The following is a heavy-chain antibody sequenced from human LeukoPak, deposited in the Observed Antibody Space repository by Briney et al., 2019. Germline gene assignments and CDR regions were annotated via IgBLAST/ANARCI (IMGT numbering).Heavy chain of an antibody. D-gene: IGHD1-26*01. V-gene: IGHV4-39*02. CDR2: IYYRGGN. J-gene: IGHJ4*02. CDR3: APRARWDYFEY. Sequence: SETLSLTCSVSGGSVSSSSYYWGWIRQPPGKGLEWIGSIYYRGGNYYNPSLKSRVSISVDTSNNRFSLNLSSVTAADTAVYYCAPRARWDYFEYWGQGILVTVSS. CDR1: GGSVSSSSYY.